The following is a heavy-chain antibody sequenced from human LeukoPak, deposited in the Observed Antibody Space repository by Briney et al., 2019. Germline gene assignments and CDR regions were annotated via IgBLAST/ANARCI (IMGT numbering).Heavy chain of an antibody. CDR1: GYSISSGYY. V-gene: IGHV4-38-2*02. CDR3: ARDWVRSSGYYYSDY. CDR2: IYHSGST. D-gene: IGHD3-22*01. J-gene: IGHJ4*02. Sequence: SETLSLTCTVSGYSISSGYYWGWIRQPPGKGLEWIGSIYHSGSTYYNPSLKSRVAISVDTSKNQFSLKLSSVTAADTAVYYCARDWVRSSGYYYSDYWGQGTLVTVSS.